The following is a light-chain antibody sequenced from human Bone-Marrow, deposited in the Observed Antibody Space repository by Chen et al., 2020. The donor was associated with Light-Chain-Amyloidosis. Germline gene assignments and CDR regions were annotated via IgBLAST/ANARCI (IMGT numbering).Light chain of an antibody. CDR1: KSLLYSSNKENY. CDR3: QQYYTTPRT. Sequence: DIVMTQSPDSLSVSLGDRCTLKCKSSKSLLYSSNKENYLAWYQQKPRQPPKLLIYWAATRESGVPDRFSGSGSGTDFTLTISGLQAEDVAVYYCQQYYTTPRTFGQGTKLEIK. V-gene: IGKV4-1*01. J-gene: IGKJ2*01. CDR2: WAA.